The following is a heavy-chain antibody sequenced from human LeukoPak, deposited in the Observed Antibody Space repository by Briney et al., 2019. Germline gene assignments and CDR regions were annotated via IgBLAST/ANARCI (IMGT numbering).Heavy chain of an antibody. V-gene: IGHV4-39*01. CDR3: ARVMGYYPPPYYFDY. D-gene: IGHD2-21*01. CDR2: IYYSGST. Sequence: PSETLSLTCTVSGGSISSSSYYWGWIRQPPGKGLEWIGSIYYSGSTYYNPSLKSRVTISVDTSKNQFSLKLSSVTAADTAVYYCARVMGYYPPPYYFDYWGQGTLVTVSS. J-gene: IGHJ4*02. CDR1: GGSISSSSYY.